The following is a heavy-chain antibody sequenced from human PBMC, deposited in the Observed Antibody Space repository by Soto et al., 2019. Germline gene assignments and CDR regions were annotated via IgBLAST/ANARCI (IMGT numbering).Heavy chain of an antibody. J-gene: IGHJ4*02. D-gene: IGHD6-19*01. CDR2: ISTTGDNT. Sequence: GGSLRLSCAASGFTFSTYAMNWVRQAPGKGLEWVSSISTTGDNTYYADSVKGRFTISRDNSKNTLYLQMNSLRAEDTAVYYCVKDRSNSDWYGYFDYWGQGTLVTVSS. V-gene: IGHV3-23*01. CDR1: GFTFSTYA. CDR3: VKDRSNSDWYGYFDY.